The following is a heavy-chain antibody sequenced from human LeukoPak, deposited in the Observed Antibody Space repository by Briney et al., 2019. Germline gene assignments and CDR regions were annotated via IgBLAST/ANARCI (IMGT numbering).Heavy chain of an antibody. V-gene: IGHV1-2*02. CDR3: ARADRLHGGPYLIGP. J-gene: IGHJ5*02. Sequence: ASVKVSCKTSGYSFTDYYMHWGRQAPGQGREWMGWINPNSGGTSSAHQGRVTMTRDTSITTVYMEVSWLTSDDTAIYYCARADRLHGGPYLIGPWGQGTLVTVSS. CDR1: GYSFTDYY. D-gene: IGHD2-21*01. CDR2: INPNSGGT.